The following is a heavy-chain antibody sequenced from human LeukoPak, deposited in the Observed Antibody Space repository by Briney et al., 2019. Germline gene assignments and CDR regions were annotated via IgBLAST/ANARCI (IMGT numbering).Heavy chain of an antibody. CDR2: INPSGGST. J-gene: IGHJ4*02. V-gene: IGHV1-46*01. D-gene: IGHD5-18*01. CDR1: GYTFTSYY. Sequence: ASVKVSCKASGYTFTSYYRHWVRQAPGQGLEWMGIINPSGGSTSYAQKFQGRVTMTRDTSTSTVYMELSSLRSEDTAVYYCASVSYGYSCPDYWGQGTLVTVSS. CDR3: ASVSYGYSCPDY.